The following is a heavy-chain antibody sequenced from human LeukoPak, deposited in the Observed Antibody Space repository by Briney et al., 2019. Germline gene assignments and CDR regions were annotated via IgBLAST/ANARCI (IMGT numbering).Heavy chain of an antibody. CDR3: ARDYYGSGSCYNAGPQPFDY. V-gene: IGHV3-66*01. Sequence: TGGSLRLSCVASGFTVSTNFMSWVRQAPGKGLEWVSVIYSGGSTYYADSVKGRFTISRDNSRNTLYLQMNSLRPEDTTMYYCARDYYGSGSCYNAGPQPFDYWGQGTLVTVSS. J-gene: IGHJ4*02. D-gene: IGHD3-10*01. CDR2: IYSGGST. CDR1: GFTVSTNF.